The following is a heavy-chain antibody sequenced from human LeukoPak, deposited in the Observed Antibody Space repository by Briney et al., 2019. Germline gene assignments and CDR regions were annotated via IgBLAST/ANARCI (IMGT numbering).Heavy chain of an antibody. CDR3: ARDLDSFGELSPNN. V-gene: IGHV1-69*13. J-gene: IGHJ4*02. CDR1: GDTFSSYA. CDR2: IIPIFGTA. D-gene: IGHD3-10*01. Sequence: SVKVSCKASGDTFSSYAISWVRQAPGQGLEWMGGIIPIFGTANYAQKFQGRVTITADESTSTAYMELRSLRSEDTAVYYCARDLDSFGELSPNNWGQGTLVTVSS.